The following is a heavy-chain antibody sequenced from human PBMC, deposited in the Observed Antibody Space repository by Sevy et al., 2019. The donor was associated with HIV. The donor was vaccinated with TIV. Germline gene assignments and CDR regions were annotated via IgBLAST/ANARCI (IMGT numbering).Heavy chain of an antibody. D-gene: IGHD1-26*01. CDR1: GGTFSSYA. CDR2: IIPIFGTA. Sequence: ASVKVSCKASGGTFSSYAISWVRQAPGQGLEWMGGIIPIFGTANYAQKFQGRGTISADKSTSTAYMELGSLRSEDTAGYYCANVSARYYSYWFDPWGQGTLVTVSS. J-gene: IGHJ5*02. CDR3: ANVSARYYSYWFDP. V-gene: IGHV1-69*06.